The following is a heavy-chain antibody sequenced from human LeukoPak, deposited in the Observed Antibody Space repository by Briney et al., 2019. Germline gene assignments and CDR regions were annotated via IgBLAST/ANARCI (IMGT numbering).Heavy chain of an antibody. V-gene: IGHV4-59*01. J-gene: IGHJ4*02. CDR3: ARDQGYSGY. CDR1: GGSISSYY. Sequence: SETLSLTCTVSGGSISSYYWSWIRQPPGKGLEWIGYIYYSGCTNYNPSLKSRVTISVDTSKNQFSLKLSSVTAADTAVYYCARDQGYSGYWGQGTLVTVSS. CDR2: IYYSGCT. D-gene: IGHD5-12*01.